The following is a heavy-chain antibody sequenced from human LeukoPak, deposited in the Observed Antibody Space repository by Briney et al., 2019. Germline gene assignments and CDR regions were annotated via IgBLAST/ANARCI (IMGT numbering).Heavy chain of an antibody. J-gene: IGHJ5*02. CDR1: GYTFTSYD. V-gene: IGHV1-8*01. D-gene: IGHD6-13*01. CDR3: AKAFYSSSWSPRDWFDP. Sequence: ASVKVSCKASGYTFTSYDINWVRQATGQGLEWMGWMNPNSGNTGYAQKFQGRVTMTRNTSISTAYMELSSLRSEDTAVYYCAKAFYSSSWSPRDWFDPGGQGTLVTVSS. CDR2: MNPNSGNT.